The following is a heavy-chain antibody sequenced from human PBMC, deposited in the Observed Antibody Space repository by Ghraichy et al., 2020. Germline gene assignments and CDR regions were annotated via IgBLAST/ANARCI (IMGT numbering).Heavy chain of an antibody. CDR2: IRSKANSYAT. CDR3: TRLNDYGDSFLASSDY. D-gene: IGHD4-17*01. V-gene: IGHV3-73*01. Sequence: GGSLRLSCAASGFTFSGSAMHWVRQASGKGLEWVGRIRSKANSYATAYAASVKGRFTISRDDSKNTAYLQMNSLKTEDTAVYYCTRLNDYGDSFLASSDYWGQGTLVTVSS. CDR1: GFTFSGSA. J-gene: IGHJ4*02.